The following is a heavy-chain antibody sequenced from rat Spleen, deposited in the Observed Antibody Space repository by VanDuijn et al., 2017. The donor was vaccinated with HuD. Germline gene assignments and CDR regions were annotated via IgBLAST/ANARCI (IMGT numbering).Heavy chain of an antibody. Sequence: QVQLKESGPGLVQPSQTLSLTCTVSGFSLTSYHVSWVRQPPGKGLEWMGGIWGNGNTIYNSPLKSRLSISRDTSQNQVFLRMNSLQTDDTGTYYCVRDGTTGLLAYVLDAWGQGASVTVSS. CDR3: VRDGTTGLLAYVLDA. CDR1: GFSLTSYH. J-gene: IGHJ4*01. CDR2: IWGNGNT. D-gene: IGHD4-4*01. V-gene: IGHV2-13*01.